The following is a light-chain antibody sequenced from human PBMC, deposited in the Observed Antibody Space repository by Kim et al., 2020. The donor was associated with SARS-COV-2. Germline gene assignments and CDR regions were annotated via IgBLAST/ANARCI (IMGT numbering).Light chain of an antibody. V-gene: IGLV1-51*01. CDR2: DNN. Sequence: QSVLTQPPSVSAAPGQKVTISCSGSGSNIGNNFVSWYQQLPGTAPKLLIYDNNKRPSGIPDRFSGSRSGTSATLGITGLQTGDEADYHCGTWDSSLGGVVFGGGTQLTDL. J-gene: IGLJ2*01. CDR1: GSNIGNNF. CDR3: GTWDSSLGGVV.